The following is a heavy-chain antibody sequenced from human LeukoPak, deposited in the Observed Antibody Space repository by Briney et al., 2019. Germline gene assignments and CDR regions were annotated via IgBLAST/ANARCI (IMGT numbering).Heavy chain of an antibody. Sequence: SQTLSLTCTVSGGSISSGSYYWSWIRQPAGKGLEWIGRIYTSGSTNYNPSLKSRVTISVDTSKNQFSLKLSSVTAADTAVYYCARDQDVVVPAAGDYWGQGTLVTVSS. V-gene: IGHV4-61*02. D-gene: IGHD2-2*01. J-gene: IGHJ4*02. CDR1: GGSISSGSYY. CDR3: ARDQDVVVPAAGDY. CDR2: IYTSGST.